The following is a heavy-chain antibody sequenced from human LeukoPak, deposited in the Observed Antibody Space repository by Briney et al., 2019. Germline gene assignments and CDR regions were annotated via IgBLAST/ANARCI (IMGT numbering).Heavy chain of an antibody. D-gene: IGHD2-2*01. Sequence: GASVKVSCKASGYTFTGYYMHWVRQAPGQGLEWMGWINPNSGGTNYAQKFQGRVTMTRDTSISTAYMEPSRLRSDDTAVYYCARAYCSSTSCYWGANWFDPWGQGTLVTVSS. CDR3: ARAYCSSTSCYWGANWFDP. J-gene: IGHJ5*02. V-gene: IGHV1-2*02. CDR1: GYTFTGYY. CDR2: INPNSGGT.